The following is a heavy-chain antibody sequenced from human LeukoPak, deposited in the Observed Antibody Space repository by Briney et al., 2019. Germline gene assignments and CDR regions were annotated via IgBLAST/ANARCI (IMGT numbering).Heavy chain of an antibody. CDR2: IIPIFGTA. CDR1: GGTFSSYA. Sequence: ASVKVSCKASGGTFSSYAISWVRQAPGQGLEWMGGIIPIFGTANYAQKFQGRVTITADESTSTAYMELSSLRSEDTAVYYCAREWYYDFWSGYPYYYYYGMDVWGQGTTVTVSS. CDR3: AREWYYDFWSGYPYYYYYGMDV. J-gene: IGHJ6*02. V-gene: IGHV1-69*13. D-gene: IGHD3-3*01.